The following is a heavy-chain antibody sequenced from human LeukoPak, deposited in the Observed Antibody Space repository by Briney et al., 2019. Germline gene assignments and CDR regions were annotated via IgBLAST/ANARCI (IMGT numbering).Heavy chain of an antibody. CDR1: GYTFNKFG. CDR2: IRAYNGKT. CDR3: ARAEDPAMVNVGDYYYYAMDI. J-gene: IGHJ6*02. Sequence: ASVKVSCKASGYTFNKFGITWVRQAPGQGLECMGWIRAYNGKTKYTQKFQDRVTMTTDASTTTAYMELRSLRFDDTAVYYCARAEDPAMVNVGDYYYYAMDIWGQGTTVTVSS. D-gene: IGHD5-18*01. V-gene: IGHV1-18*01.